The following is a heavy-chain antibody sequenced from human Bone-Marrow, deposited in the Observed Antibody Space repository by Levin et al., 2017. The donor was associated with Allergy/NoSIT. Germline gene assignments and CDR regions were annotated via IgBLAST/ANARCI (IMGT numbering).Heavy chain of an antibody. CDR2: IKEDGSQE. V-gene: IGHV3-7*03. CDR3: ARDRGARSGQDS. D-gene: IGHD6-19*01. Sequence: PGGSLRLSCAASGFRFSTYWMSWVRQAPGKGLEWLAYIKEDGSQEYYADSVKGRFTISRDNARNSLHLQMSSVRVEDTAVYYCARDRGARSGQDSWGQGTLVTVSS. J-gene: IGHJ4*02. CDR1: GFRFSTYW.